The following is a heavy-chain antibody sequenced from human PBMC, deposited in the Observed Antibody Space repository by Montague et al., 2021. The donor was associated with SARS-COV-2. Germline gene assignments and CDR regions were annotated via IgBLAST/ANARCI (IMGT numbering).Heavy chain of an antibody. CDR2: VSHSGST. Sequence: SETLSLTCSVYGGSFSGYYWSWIRQFPGKGLEWIGEVSHSGSTNYNPSLKSRVTVSVDTSKNQFSLSLTSVTAADTAVYYSEGWHVSPEDGMDVWGQGTTVTVSS. CDR1: GGSFSGYY. J-gene: IGHJ6*02. V-gene: IGHV4-34*01. CDR3: EGWHVSPEDGMDV.